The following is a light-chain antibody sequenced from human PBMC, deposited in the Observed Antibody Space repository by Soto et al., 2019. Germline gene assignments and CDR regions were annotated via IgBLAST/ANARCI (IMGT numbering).Light chain of an antibody. V-gene: IGKV3-15*01. Sequence: EIVMTQSPATLSVSPGERATLSCRASQSVSSNLAWYQQKPGQAPRLLIYGASTRATGIPARFSGSGSGTEFTLTISSLQSEDFAVYYGQQYNNWPTWTFGKGTKV. J-gene: IGKJ1*01. CDR3: QQYNNWPTWT. CDR2: GAS. CDR1: QSVSSN.